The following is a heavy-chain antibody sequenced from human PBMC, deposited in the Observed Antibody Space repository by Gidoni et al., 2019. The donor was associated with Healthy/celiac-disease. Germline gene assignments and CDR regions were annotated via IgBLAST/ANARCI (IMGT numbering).Heavy chain of an antibody. J-gene: IGHJ3*02. V-gene: IGHV3-48*01. Sequence: EVQLAESGGGLVQPGGSLRLSCAASGFTFSSYSMNWVRQAPGKGLEWVSYISSSSSTIYYADSVKGRFTISRDNAKNSLYLQMNSLRAEDTAVYYCAREPRDYGDYVGAFDIWGQGTMVTVSS. CDR3: AREPRDYGDYVGAFDI. D-gene: IGHD4-17*01. CDR2: ISSSSSTI. CDR1: GFTFSSYS.